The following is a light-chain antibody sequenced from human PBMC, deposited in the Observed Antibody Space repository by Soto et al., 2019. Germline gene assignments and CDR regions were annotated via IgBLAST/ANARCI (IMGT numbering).Light chain of an antibody. CDR2: WAS. Sequence: DIVMTQSPDSLAVSLGERATFNCKSSQSVLYSSNNKNYLAWYQQKPGQPPKLLIYWASTRESGVPDRFSGSGSGTDFTLTISSLQAEDVVVYYCQQYYSTPRTFGQGTKVDIK. CDR1: QSVLYSSNNKNY. CDR3: QQYYSTPRT. J-gene: IGKJ1*01. V-gene: IGKV4-1*01.